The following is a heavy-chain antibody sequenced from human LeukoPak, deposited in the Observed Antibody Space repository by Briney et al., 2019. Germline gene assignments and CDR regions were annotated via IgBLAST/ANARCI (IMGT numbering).Heavy chain of an antibody. CDR1: GYTFTAYY. CDR2: INPNSGGT. J-gene: IGHJ5*02. V-gene: IGHV1-2*02. CDR3: AGRISSTGGFDP. D-gene: IGHD2/OR15-2a*01. Sequence: GASVKVSCKASGYTFTAYYMHWVRQAPGQGLEWMGWINPNSGGTNYAQKFQGRVTMTRDTSISTAYMEVSSLRSDDTAVYYCAGRISSTGGFDPWGQGTLVIVSS.